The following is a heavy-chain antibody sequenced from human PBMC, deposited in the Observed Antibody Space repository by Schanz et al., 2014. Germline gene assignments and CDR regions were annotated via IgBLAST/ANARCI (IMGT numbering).Heavy chain of an antibody. CDR1: GFSFRKSA. V-gene: IGHV3-23*01. CDR2: LTGSGTTT. J-gene: IGHJ4*02. CDR3: TKRYHDRQSLPLDY. D-gene: IGHD3-9*01. Sequence: EVQLLESGGGLVQPGGSLRLSCAASGFSFRKSAMSWVRQAPGKGLEWVSDLTGSGTTTYYADSVKGRFTISRDNSKNTLDIQMNSLRAEVTSRDNGTKRYHDRQSLPLDYWGQGTLVIVSS.